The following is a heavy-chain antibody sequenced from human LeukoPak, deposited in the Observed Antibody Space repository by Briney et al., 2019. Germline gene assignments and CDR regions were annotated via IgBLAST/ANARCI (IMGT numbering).Heavy chain of an antibody. CDR3: AKGLRGNYDY. CDR2: INDRGGDT. V-gene: IGHV3-23*01. Sequence: GGSLRPSCAASGFTFSNYAMTWVRQAPGKGLEWISAINDRGGDTYYADSVKDRFTISRDNSKNTLYLQMNSLRAEDTAVYYCAKGLRGNYDYWGQGTLVTVSS. D-gene: IGHD1-26*01. J-gene: IGHJ4*02. CDR1: GFTFSNYA.